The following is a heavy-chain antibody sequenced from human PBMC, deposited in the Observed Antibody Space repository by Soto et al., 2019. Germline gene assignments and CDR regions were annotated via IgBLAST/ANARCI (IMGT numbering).Heavy chain of an antibody. D-gene: IGHD4-17*01. Sequence: EVQLVESGGGLVQPGGSLRLSCAASGFTVSSNYMSWVRQAPGKGLEWVAVIYSGGSTYYADSVKDRFTISTDNSKNTLYLQMNRLRAEDTAVYYCSRWGPDDGDYEGYYYIDVWGKGTTVTVSS. CDR1: GFTVSSNY. CDR3: SRWGPDDGDYEGYYYIDV. V-gene: IGHV3-66*01. J-gene: IGHJ6*03. CDR2: IYSGGST.